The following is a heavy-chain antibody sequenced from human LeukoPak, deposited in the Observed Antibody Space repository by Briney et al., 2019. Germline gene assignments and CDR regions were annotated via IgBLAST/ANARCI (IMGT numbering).Heavy chain of an antibody. Sequence: KTSETLSLTCAVSGGPITDNYLSWIRQPPGKGLEWIGDISSNGSTNYNPSLKSRVTISVDTSKNQFSLWMGSVDAAETPRYYCAMHTVNAGVRRFDPWGPGNLVTVSS. V-gene: IGHV4-59*01. CDR1: GGPITDNY. D-gene: IGHD3-10*01. CDR2: ISSNGST. CDR3: AMHTVNAGVRRFDP. J-gene: IGHJ5*02.